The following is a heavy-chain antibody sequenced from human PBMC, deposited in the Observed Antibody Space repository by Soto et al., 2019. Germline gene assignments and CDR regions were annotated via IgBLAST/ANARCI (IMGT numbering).Heavy chain of an antibody. CDR1: GFTFSSYA. V-gene: IGHV3-23*01. D-gene: IGHD3-16*02. CDR3: AKDYRVDY. J-gene: IGHJ4*02. CDR2: ISSSGST. Sequence: GGSLRLSCAASGFTFSSYAMSWVRQAPGKGLEWVSAISSSGSTYYADSVKGRFTISRDNFKNTLFLQMSSLGAEDTAIYYCAKDYRVDYWGQGTLVPVSS.